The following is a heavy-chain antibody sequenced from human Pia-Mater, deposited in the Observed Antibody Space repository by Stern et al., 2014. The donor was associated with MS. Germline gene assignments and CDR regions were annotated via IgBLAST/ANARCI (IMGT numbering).Heavy chain of an antibody. CDR3: ARGGARYFDY. D-gene: IGHD1-14*01. CDR1: GFTFVGSC. Sequence: EMQLVESGAGLVQPGASLRLSCAASGFTFVGSCISWVRQAPGKGLEWVATINQDARETYSAHSVKGPFTISSDTANNALYLQMNSLRAEDTAVYYCARGGARYFDYWGQGTLVTVSS. J-gene: IGHJ4*02. V-gene: IGHV3-7*01. CDR2: INQDARET.